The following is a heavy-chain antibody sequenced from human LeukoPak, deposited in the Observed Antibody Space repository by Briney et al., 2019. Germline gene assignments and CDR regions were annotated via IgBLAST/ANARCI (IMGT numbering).Heavy chain of an antibody. Sequence: SETLSLTCTVSGGSISSYYWSWIRQPPGKGLEWIGYIYYSGSTYYNPSLKSRVTISVDTSKNQFSLKLSSVTAADTAVYYCARVSRRGTYFDYWGQGTLVTVSS. CDR2: IYYSGST. CDR3: ARVSRRGTYFDY. J-gene: IGHJ4*02. V-gene: IGHV4-59*12. D-gene: IGHD1-1*01. CDR1: GGSISSYY.